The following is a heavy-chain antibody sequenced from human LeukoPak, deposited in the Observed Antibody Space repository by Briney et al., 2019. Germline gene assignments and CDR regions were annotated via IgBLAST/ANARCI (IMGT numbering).Heavy chain of an antibody. V-gene: IGHV1-69*01. D-gene: IGHD2-2*01. CDR1: GGTFSSYA. CDR2: IIPIFGTA. Sequence: SVTVSCKASGGTFSSYAISWVRQAPGQGLEWMGGIIPIFGTANYAQKFQGRVTITADESTSTAYMELSSLRSEDTAVYYCARGGGDIVVVLALHYYYYYGMDVWGKGTTVTVSS. CDR3: ARGGGDIVVVLALHYYYYYGMDV. J-gene: IGHJ6*04.